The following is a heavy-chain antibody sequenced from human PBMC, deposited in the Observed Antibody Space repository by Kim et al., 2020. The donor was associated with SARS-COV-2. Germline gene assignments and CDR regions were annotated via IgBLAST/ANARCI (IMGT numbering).Heavy chain of an antibody. J-gene: IGHJ6*02. D-gene: IGHD2-2*01. CDR1: GFTFSDYY. V-gene: IGHV3-11*05. Sequence: GGSLRLSCAASGFTFSDYYMSWIRQAPGKGLEWVSYISSSSSYTNYADSVKGRFTISRDNAKNSLYLQMNSLRAEDTAVYYCARDRGAYCSSTSCSYGMDVWGQGTTVTVSS. CDR2: ISSSSSYT. CDR3: ARDRGAYCSSTSCSYGMDV.